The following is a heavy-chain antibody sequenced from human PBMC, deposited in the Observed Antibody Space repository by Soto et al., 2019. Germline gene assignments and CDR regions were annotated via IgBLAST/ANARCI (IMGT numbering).Heavy chain of an antibody. J-gene: IGHJ6*02. CDR1: GGSIISGDYY. V-gene: IGHV4-30-4*08. CDR3: ARLNGYCVSTGCHGYYGMDV. CDR2: IYYSGDA. D-gene: IGHD2-2*03. Sequence: SETLSLTCTVSGGSIISGDYYWSWIRQPPGKGLEWIGYIYYSGDASYNPSLKSRVTISIDTSKNQFSLKLSSVTAADTAFYYCARLNGYCVSTGCHGYYGMDVWGQGTTVTVSS.